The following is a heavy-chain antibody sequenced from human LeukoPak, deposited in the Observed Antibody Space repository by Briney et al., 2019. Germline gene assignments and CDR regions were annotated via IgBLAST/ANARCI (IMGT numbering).Heavy chain of an antibody. CDR3: ARDRPRAVAYYYYYYMDV. D-gene: IGHD6-19*01. Sequence: PGGSLRLSCAASGFTFSDYYMSWIRQAPGKGLEWVSYFSSSGSTIYYADSVKGRFTISRDNAKNSPYLQMNSLRAEDTAVYYCARDRPRAVAYYYYYYMDVWGKGTTVTVSS. V-gene: IGHV3-11*04. J-gene: IGHJ6*03. CDR1: GFTFSDYY. CDR2: FSSSGSTI.